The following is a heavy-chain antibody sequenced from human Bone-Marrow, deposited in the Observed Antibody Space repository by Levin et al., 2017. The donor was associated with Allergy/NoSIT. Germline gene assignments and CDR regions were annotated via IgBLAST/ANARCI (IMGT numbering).Heavy chain of an antibody. Sequence: PSETLSLTCTVSGGSISSSSYYWGWIRQPPGKGLEWIGSIYYSGSTYYNPSLKSRVTISVDTSKNQFSLKLSSVTAADTAVYYCARGVRGTYYYDSSGYYHDNFDYWGQGTLVTVSS. CDR1: GGSISSSSYY. D-gene: IGHD3-22*01. CDR3: ARGVRGTYYYDSSGYYHDNFDY. CDR2: IYYSGST. V-gene: IGHV4-39*01. J-gene: IGHJ4*02.